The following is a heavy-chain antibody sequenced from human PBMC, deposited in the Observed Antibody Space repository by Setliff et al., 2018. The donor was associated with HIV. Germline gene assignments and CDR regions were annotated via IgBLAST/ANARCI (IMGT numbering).Heavy chain of an antibody. J-gene: IGHJ3*02. CDR2: IIPIFNTG. D-gene: IGHD6-13*01. V-gene: IGHV1-69*13. CDR1: GGTFINSA. Sequence: SVKVSCKASGGTFINSAFTWVRQAPGQGLEWMGSIIPIFNTGNYAQKFQNRVTITADESTSTAYMELSSLRSEDTAVYYCAIGSSSWYLQTDAFDIWGQGTMVTVSS. CDR3: AIGSSSWYLQTDAFDI.